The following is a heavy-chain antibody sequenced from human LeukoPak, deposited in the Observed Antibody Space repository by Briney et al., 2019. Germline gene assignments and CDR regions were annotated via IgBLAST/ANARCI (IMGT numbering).Heavy chain of an antibody. CDR2: ISSSSSYI. Sequence: PGGSLRLSCAASGFTFSSYSMNWVRQAPGKGLEWVSSISSSSSYIYYADSMKGRFTISRDNAKNSLYLQMNSLRAEDTAVYYCAREGFDTAIPIDYWGQGTLVTVSS. V-gene: IGHV3-21*01. J-gene: IGHJ4*02. CDR3: AREGFDTAIPIDY. CDR1: GFTFSSYS. D-gene: IGHD5-18*01.